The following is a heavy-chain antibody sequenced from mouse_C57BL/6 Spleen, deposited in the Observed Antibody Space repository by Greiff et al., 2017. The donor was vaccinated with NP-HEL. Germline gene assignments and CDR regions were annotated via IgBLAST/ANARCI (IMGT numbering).Heavy chain of an antibody. CDR1: GFTFSSYA. CDR3: ARDRNYYGSSPWLMDY. D-gene: IGHD1-1*01. J-gene: IGHJ4*01. V-gene: IGHV5-4*01. Sequence: EVQLVESGGGLVKPGGSLKLSCAASGFTFSSYAMSWVRQTPEKRLEWVATISDGGSYTYYPDNVKGRFTISRDNAKNNLYLQMSHLKSEDTAMYYCARDRNYYGSSPWLMDYWGQGTSVTVSS. CDR2: ISDGGSYT.